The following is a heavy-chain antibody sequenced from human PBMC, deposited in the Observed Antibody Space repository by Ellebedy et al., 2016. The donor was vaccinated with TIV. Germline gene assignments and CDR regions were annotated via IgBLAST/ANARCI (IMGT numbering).Heavy chain of an antibody. J-gene: IGHJ4*02. V-gene: IGHV3-11*01. CDR1: GFTFSDYY. CDR3: ARDVTGIRGFGY. Sequence: GESLKISCAASGFTFSDYYMNWIRQAPGKGLEWLSYINYVGSAILYADSVRGRFTISRDNAKNSLYLEINNLRADDTAVYYCARDVTGIRGFGYWGQGTLVTVS. CDR2: INYVGSAI. D-gene: IGHD1-1*01.